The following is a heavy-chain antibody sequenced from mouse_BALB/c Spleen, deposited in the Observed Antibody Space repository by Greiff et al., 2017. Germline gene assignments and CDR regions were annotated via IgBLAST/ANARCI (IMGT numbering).Heavy chain of an antibody. CDR3: ARITTHYYAMDY. Sequence: EVKVVESGGGLVKPGGSLKLSCAASGFTFSSYAMSWVRQTPEKRLEWVASISSGGSTYYPDSVKGRFTISRDNARNILYLQMSSLRSEDTAMYYCARITTHYYAMDYWGQGTSVTVSS. CDR2: ISSGGST. V-gene: IGHV5-6-5*01. CDR1: GFTFSSYA. J-gene: IGHJ4*01. D-gene: IGHD1-1*01.